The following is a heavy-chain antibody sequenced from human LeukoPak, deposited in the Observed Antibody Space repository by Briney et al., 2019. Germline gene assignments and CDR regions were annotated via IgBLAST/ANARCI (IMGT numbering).Heavy chain of an antibody. CDR1: GFTFKLYW. Sequence: GGSLRLSCAASGFTFKLYWMHWVRQVPGKGPVWVARINDDGSETVYADSVKGRFTISRDDAKNMLFLQMNSLRGEDTAVYHCVRGGPSTWSWGQGTLVTVSS. CDR3: VRGGPSTWS. CDR2: INDDGSET. V-gene: IGHV3-74*01. J-gene: IGHJ5*02. D-gene: IGHD2-15*01.